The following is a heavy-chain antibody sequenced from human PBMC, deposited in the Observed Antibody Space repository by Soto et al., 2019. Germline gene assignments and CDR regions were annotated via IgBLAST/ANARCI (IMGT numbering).Heavy chain of an antibody. D-gene: IGHD3-10*01. CDR2: IYYSGST. CDR1: GGSISSGGYY. J-gene: IGHJ5*02. Sequence: QVQLQESGPGLVKPSQTLSLTCTVSGGSISSGGYYWSWIRQHPGKGLEWIGYIYYSGSTYYNPSLKRRVTISVDTSKNQFSLKLSSVTAADTAVYYCARDRALVRGALGWFDPWGQGTLVTVSS. V-gene: IGHV4-31*03. CDR3: ARDRALVRGALGWFDP.